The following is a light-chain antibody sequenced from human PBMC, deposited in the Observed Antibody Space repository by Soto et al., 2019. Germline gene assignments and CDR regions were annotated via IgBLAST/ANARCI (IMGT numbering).Light chain of an antibody. Sequence: DIQMTQSPSSLSASVGDRVTITCRASQAIYNYLAWYQQKPGKVPTLLISAASTLQSGVPSRFSGRGSGTDFTLTISSLHPQDAATYYCQKFSAVPTFGGGTKVVI. CDR2: AAS. CDR3: QKFSAVPT. J-gene: IGKJ4*01. CDR1: QAIYNY. V-gene: IGKV1-27*01.